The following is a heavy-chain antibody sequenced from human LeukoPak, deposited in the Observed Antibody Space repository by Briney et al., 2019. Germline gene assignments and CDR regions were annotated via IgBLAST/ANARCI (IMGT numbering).Heavy chain of an antibody. CDR2: ISSSSSYI. Sequence: GGSLRLSCAASGFTFSSYSMNWVRQAPGKGLEWVSSISSSSSYIYYADSVKGRFTISRDNAKNSLYLQMNSLRAEDTAVYYCARGVDYYENSGTIDYWGQGTLVTVSS. J-gene: IGHJ4*02. CDR3: ARGVDYYENSGTIDY. CDR1: GFTFSSYS. V-gene: IGHV3-21*01. D-gene: IGHD3-22*01.